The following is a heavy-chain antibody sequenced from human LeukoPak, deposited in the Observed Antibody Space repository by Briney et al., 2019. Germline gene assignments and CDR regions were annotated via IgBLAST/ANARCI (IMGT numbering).Heavy chain of an antibody. CDR1: GFTFSSYA. J-gene: IGHJ4*02. D-gene: IGHD2-2*02. CDR2: ISSNGGST. V-gene: IGHV3-64*01. Sequence: PGGSLRLSCAASGFTFSSYAMHWVRQAPGKGLEYVSAISSNGGSTYYANSVKGRFTISRDNSKNTLYLQMGSLRAEDMAVYYCARGAWDCSSTSCYTGFGYWGQGTLVTVSS. CDR3: ARGAWDCSSTSCYTGFGY.